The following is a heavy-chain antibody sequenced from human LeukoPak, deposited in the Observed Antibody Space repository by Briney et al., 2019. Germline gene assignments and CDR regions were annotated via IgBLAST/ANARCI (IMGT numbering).Heavy chain of an antibody. CDR3: AKGTLGKCSGGSCYPLDY. J-gene: IGHJ4*02. CDR2: ITGGGEYT. Sequence: GGSLRLSCAAAGFTFSSYAMAWVRQSPGKGLVWVSCITGGGEYTYHTDSVKGRFTISRDNSKNTLYLQMNSLRVEDTAVYYCAKGTLGKCSGGSCYPLDYWGQGTLVTVSS. V-gene: IGHV3-23*01. CDR1: GFTFSSYA. D-gene: IGHD2-15*01.